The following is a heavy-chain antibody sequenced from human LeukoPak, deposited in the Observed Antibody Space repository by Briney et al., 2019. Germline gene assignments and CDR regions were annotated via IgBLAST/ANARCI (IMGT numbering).Heavy chain of an antibody. V-gene: IGHV3-74*01. D-gene: IGHD3-3*01. CDR1: GFTLSNYW. CDR3: ARTYDFWSASQYYFDS. CDR2: IRSDGVTT. J-gene: IGHJ4*02. Sequence: GGSLRLSCAASGFTLSNYWMHWVRQAPGKGLVWVSHIRSDGVTTDYADSVKGRFTISRDNAKNTLYLQMNSLRAEDTAVYYCARTYDFWSASQYYFDSWGQGTLVTVSS.